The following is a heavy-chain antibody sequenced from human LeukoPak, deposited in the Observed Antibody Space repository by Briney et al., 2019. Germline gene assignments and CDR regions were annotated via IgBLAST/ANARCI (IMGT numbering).Heavy chain of an antibody. D-gene: IGHD1-20*01. CDR2: ISLDGNNE. V-gene: IGHV3-30-3*01. J-gene: IGHJ4*02. CDR3: ARGTNWSPLDFDY. Sequence: GGSLRLSCAASGFTFRNYYMHWVRQAPGKGLEWVAVISLDGNNEYYADSVKGRFSLSRDNSMNTLYLQMNSLRAEDTAVYFCARGTNWSPLDFDYWGQGTLVTVSS. CDR1: GFTFRNYY.